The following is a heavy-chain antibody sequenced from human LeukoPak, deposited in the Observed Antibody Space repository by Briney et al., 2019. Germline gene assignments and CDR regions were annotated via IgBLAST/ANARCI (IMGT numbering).Heavy chain of an antibody. Sequence: SETLSLTCAVSGYSISSGYYWGWIRQPPGKGLEWIGSIYHSGSTYYNPSLKSRVTISVDTSKNQFSLKLSSVTAADTAVYYCARHERLDPWGQGTLVTVSS. CDR2: IYHSGST. J-gene: IGHJ5*02. CDR3: ARHERLDP. CDR1: GYSISSGYY. V-gene: IGHV4-38-2*01.